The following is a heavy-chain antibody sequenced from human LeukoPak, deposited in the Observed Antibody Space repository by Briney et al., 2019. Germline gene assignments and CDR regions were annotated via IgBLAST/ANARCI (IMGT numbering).Heavy chain of an antibody. CDR2: ISSSGSTI. Sequence: GGSLRLSCAASGFTFSDYYMSWIRQAPGKGLEWVSYISSSGSTIYYADSVKGRFTISRDNSKNTLYLQMNSLRAEDTAVYYCAEVPILNYYDSSGYYPTVDYWGQGTLVTVSS. CDR3: AEVPILNYYDSSGYYPTVDY. CDR1: GFTFSDYY. D-gene: IGHD3-22*01. V-gene: IGHV3-11*04. J-gene: IGHJ4*02.